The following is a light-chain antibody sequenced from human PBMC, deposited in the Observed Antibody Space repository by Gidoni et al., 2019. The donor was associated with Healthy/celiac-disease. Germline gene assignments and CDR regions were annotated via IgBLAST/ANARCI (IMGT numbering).Light chain of an antibody. CDR1: SGDVGMYNY. CDR3: CSYAGSYTRYV. V-gene: IGLV2-11*02. Sequence: QSALPQPPSVSGSPGQSVTISCTGTSGDVGMYNYVSWYQQHPGKPPKLILHDVSQRPSGVPDRFSGSKSGNTASLTISGLQSDDDADYYCCSYAGSYTRYVFGTGTKVTVL. J-gene: IGLJ1*01. CDR2: DVS.